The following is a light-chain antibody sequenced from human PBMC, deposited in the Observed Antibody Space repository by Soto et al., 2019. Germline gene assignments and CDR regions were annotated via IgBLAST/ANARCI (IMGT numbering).Light chain of an antibody. Sequence: NFMLTQPHSVSESPGKTVTISCTRSSGSIASNYVQWYQQRPGSSPTTVIYEDNQRPSGVPDRFSGSIDSSSNSASLTISGLKTDDEAGYYCQSYDSSHVVFGGGTKVTVL. J-gene: IGLJ2*01. CDR2: EDN. CDR1: SGSIASNY. CDR3: QSYDSSHVV. V-gene: IGLV6-57*01.